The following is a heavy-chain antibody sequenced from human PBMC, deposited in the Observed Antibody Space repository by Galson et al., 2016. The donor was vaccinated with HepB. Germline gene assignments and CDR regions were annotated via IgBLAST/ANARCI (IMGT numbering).Heavy chain of an antibody. CDR2: ISGSGTNS. Sequence: SLRLSCAASEFSFDNYAMSWVRQAPGKGLEWVSSISGSGTNSHYAGSVRDRFTISRDNSENTLYLQMNSLRVDDTAVYYCAKDQDNSGVFFFDHWGRGTLVIVAS. D-gene: IGHD5-12*01. CDR3: AKDQDNSGVFFFDH. J-gene: IGHJ4*02. V-gene: IGHV3-23*01. CDR1: EFSFDNYA.